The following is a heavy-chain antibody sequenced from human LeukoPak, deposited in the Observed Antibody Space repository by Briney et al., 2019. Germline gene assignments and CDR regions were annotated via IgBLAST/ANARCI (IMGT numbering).Heavy chain of an antibody. V-gene: IGHV4-39*01. CDR3: ARQRDGYNYYDY. CDR2: IYYSGST. CDR1: GVSISSSSYY. J-gene: IGHJ4*02. D-gene: IGHD5-24*01. Sequence: KTSETLSLTCTVSGVSISSSSYYWGWIRQPPGKGLEWIGSIYYSGSTYCNPSLKSRVTISVDTSKNQFSLKLSSVPAADTAVYYCARQRDGYNYYDYWGQGTLVTVSS.